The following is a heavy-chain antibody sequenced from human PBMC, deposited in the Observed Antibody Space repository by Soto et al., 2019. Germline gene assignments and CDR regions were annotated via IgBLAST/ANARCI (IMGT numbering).Heavy chain of an antibody. CDR3: ARGVISYYYGSGSPQFYFDY. CDR2: INAGNGNT. J-gene: IGHJ4*02. CDR1: GYTFTSYA. Sequence: ASVKVSCTASGYTFTSYAMHWVRQAPGQRLEWMGWINAGNGNTKYSQKFQGRVTITRDTSASTAYMELSSLRSEDTAVYYCARGVISYYYGSGSPQFYFDYWGQGTLVTVSS. D-gene: IGHD3-10*01. V-gene: IGHV1-3*01.